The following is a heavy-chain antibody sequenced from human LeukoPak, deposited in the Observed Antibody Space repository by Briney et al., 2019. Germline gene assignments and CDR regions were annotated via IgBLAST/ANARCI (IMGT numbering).Heavy chain of an antibody. CDR2: INHSGST. D-gene: IGHD3-3*01. CDR1: GGSFSGYY. CDR3: AISDYDFWSGYYSAEYFQH. V-gene: IGHV4-34*01. J-gene: IGHJ1*01. Sequence: PSETLSLTCAVYGGSFSGYYWSWIRQPPGKGLEWIGEINHSGSTNYNPSLKSRVTISVDTSKNQFSLKLSSVTAADTAVYYCAISDYDFWSGYYSAEYFQHWGQGTLVTVSS.